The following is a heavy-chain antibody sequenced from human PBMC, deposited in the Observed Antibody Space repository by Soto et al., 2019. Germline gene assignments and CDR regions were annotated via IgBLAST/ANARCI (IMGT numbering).Heavy chain of an antibody. CDR3: ARNIVATGYFDY. J-gene: IGHJ4*02. V-gene: IGHV1-3*01. CDR2: INAGNGNT. D-gene: IGHD5-12*01. Sequence: QVQHVQSGAEVKKPGASVKVSCKASGYTFTSYAIHWVRQAPGQRLEWMGWINAGNGNTKYSQKFQGRVTLTRDTSASTAYMELSSLRSEDTAVYYCARNIVATGYFDYWGQGTLVTVSS. CDR1: GYTFTSYA.